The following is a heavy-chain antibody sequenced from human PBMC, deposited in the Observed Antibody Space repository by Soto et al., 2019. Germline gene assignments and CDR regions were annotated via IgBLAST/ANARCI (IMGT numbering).Heavy chain of an antibody. J-gene: IGHJ4*02. CDR1: GYTFTSYA. CDR3: ARGGSRYYYDSSGPGGVFDY. V-gene: IGHV1-3*01. Sequence: QVQLVQSGAEVKKPGASVKVSCKASGYTFTSYAMHWVRQAPGQRLEWMGWINAGNGKTKYSQKFQGRVTITRATSASTAYMELSSLRSEDTAVYYCARGGSRYYYDSSGPGGVFDYWGQGTLVTVSS. CDR2: INAGNGKT. D-gene: IGHD3-22*01.